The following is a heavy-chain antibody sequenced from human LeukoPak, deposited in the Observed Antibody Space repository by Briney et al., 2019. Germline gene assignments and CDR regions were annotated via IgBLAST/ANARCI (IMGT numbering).Heavy chain of an antibody. Sequence: GGSLRLSCAASGFTFSSYSMNWVRQAPGKGLEWVSSISSSSSYIYYADSVKGRFTVSRDNAKNTLYLQMNSLRAEDTAVYYCARGRIAAAGTTFDYWGQGTLVTVSS. CDR1: GFTFSSYS. J-gene: IGHJ4*02. D-gene: IGHD6-13*01. CDR3: ARGRIAAAGTTFDY. V-gene: IGHV3-21*01. CDR2: ISSSSSYI.